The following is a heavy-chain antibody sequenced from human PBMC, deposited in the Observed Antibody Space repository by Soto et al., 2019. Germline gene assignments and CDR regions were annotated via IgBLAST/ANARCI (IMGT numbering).Heavy chain of an antibody. CDR3: SRRSSGWYFDY. CDR1: GFTFSSYA. D-gene: IGHD6-19*01. Sequence: EVQLLESGGGLVQPGGSLRLSCAASGFTFSSYAMSWVRQAPGKGLEWVSAISGSGGSTYYAVYVKGRFTISRDNSKNTLYLQINSLRAEDTAVYYCSRRSSGWYFDYWGQGTLVTVTS. V-gene: IGHV3-23*01. J-gene: IGHJ4*02. CDR2: ISGSGGST.